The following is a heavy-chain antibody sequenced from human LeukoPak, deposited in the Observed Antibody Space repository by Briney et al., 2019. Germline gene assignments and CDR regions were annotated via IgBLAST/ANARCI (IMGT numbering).Heavy chain of an antibody. CDR1: GFTFSSYA. Sequence: GGSLRLSCAASGFTFSSYAMSWVRQAPGKGLEWVSAISGSGGSTYYADSVKGRFTISRDNSKNTLYLQMSSLRPEDTAMYYCARLYGGTGPGNYYYGMDVWGQGTTVAVSS. D-gene: IGHD4-23*01. CDR3: ARLYGGTGPGNYYYGMDV. CDR2: ISGSGGST. V-gene: IGHV3-23*01. J-gene: IGHJ6*02.